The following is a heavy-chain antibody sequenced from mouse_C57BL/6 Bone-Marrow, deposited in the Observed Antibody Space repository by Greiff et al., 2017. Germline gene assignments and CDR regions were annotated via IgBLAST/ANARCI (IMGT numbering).Heavy chain of an antibody. CDR2: INPYNGGT. Sequence: VQLQQSGPVLVKPGASVKMSCKASGYTFTDYYMNWVKQSHGKSLEWIGVINPYNGGTSYNQKFKGKATLTVDKSSSTAYMELNSLTSEDSAVYYWASNAPPVTTVVASPLATEYFDVWGTGTTVTVSS. D-gene: IGHD1-1*01. CDR1: GYTFTDYY. J-gene: IGHJ1*03. V-gene: IGHV1-19*01. CDR3: ASNAPPVTTVVASPLATEYFDV.